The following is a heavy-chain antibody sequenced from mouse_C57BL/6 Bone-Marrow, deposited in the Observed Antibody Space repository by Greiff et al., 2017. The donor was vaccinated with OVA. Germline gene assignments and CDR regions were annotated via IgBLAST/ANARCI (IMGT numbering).Heavy chain of an antibody. J-gene: IGHJ1*03. CDR1: GYTFTSYW. CDR3: ARGPYYCGSSNWYFDV. V-gene: IGHV1-64*01. D-gene: IGHD1-1*01. Sequence: QVQLQQPGAELVKPGASVKLSCKASGYTFTSYWMHWVKQRPGQGLEWIGMIHPNSGSTNYNEKFKSKATLTVDKSSSTAYMQLSSLTSEDSAVYYCARGPYYCGSSNWYFDVWGTGTTVTVSS. CDR2: IHPNSGST.